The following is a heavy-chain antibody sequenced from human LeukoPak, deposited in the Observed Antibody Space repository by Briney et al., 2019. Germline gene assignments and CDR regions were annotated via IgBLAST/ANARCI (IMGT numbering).Heavy chain of an antibody. Sequence: GSSVKVSCKASGGTFSSCAISWVRQAPGQGLEWMGGIIPIFGTANYAQKFQGRVTITADESTSTAYMELSSLRSEDTAVYYCARLGPFYDSSSYGDYNWFDPWGQGTLVTVSS. D-gene: IGHD3-22*01. CDR1: GGTFSSCA. V-gene: IGHV1-69*01. CDR2: IIPIFGTA. CDR3: ARLGPFYDSSSYGDYNWFDP. J-gene: IGHJ5*02.